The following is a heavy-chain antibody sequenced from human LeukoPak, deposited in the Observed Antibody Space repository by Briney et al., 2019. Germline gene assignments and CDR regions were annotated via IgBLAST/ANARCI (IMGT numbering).Heavy chain of an antibody. CDR2: VSDYNRNT. CDR1: GYTFTSYG. Sequence: GASVKVSCKASGYTFTSYGISWVRQAPGQGLEWMGWVSDYNRNTNYAQKLQGRVTMTTDTSTSTAYMELRSLRSDDTAVYYCARAWQEWHYYDSSGYYYLNWFDPWGQGTLVTVSS. V-gene: IGHV1-18*01. D-gene: IGHD3-22*01. J-gene: IGHJ5*02. CDR3: ARAWQEWHYYDSSGYYYLNWFDP.